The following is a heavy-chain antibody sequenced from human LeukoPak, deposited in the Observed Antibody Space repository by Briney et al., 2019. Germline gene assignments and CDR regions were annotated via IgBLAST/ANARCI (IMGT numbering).Heavy chain of an antibody. CDR1: GYTFTSYY. J-gene: IGHJ3*02. CDR2: INPSGGST. V-gene: IGHV1-46*01. D-gene: IGHD3-3*01. CDR3: AKPNYDFWSGSAAWDAFDI. Sequence: ASVKVSCKASGYTFTSYYMHWVRQAPGQGLEWMGIINPSGGSTSYAQKFQGRVTMTRDTSTSTVYMELSSLRSEDTAVYYCAKPNYDFWSGSAAWDAFDIWGQGTMVTVSS.